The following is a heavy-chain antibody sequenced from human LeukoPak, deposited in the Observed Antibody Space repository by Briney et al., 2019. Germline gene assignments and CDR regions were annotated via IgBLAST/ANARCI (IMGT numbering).Heavy chain of an antibody. CDR2: MRTKAYHGETT. Sequence: GGSPRLSCAASGFTFGDYAVVWFRRAPGKGLEWLGFMRTKAYHGETTEYATSVKGRFTISRDDSKNIAYLQMNSLKTEDTAVYYCSRDRQIQTGFDYWGQGTLVTVSS. V-gene: IGHV3-49*03. D-gene: IGHD1-14*01. J-gene: IGHJ4*02. CDR3: SRDRQIQTGFDY. CDR1: GFTFGDYA.